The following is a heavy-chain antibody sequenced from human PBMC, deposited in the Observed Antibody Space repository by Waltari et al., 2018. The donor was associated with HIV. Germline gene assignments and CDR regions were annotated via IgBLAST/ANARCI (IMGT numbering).Heavy chain of an antibody. D-gene: IGHD3-10*01. V-gene: IGHV4-59*01. CDR1: GYSISSYY. CDR2: IYYSRST. Sequence: QVQLQESGPGQVKPSETLSLSCTASGYSISSYYRRWIRQPPGKGLEWIGSIYYSRSTNYNPSLESRVTLSVDTSKSQFSLRLSSVTAADTAVYYCARSWFGESGPRGAFDIWGQGTMVTVSS. J-gene: IGHJ3*02. CDR3: ARSWFGESGPRGAFDI.